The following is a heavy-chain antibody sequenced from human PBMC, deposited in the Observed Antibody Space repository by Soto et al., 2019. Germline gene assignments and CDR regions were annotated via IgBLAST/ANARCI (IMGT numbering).Heavy chain of an antibody. CDR2: IYYCGST. J-gene: IGHJ3*02. Sequence: QVQLQESCPGLVKPSQTRSLTCTVSGGSISSGGYDWSWSRQHPGKGLEWIGYIYYCGSTYYNPSLESRVTISVITSKNQCSLKLSSVTAADRAVYYCEIRVYSGYDSLDAFDIWGQGTMVTVSS. CDR1: GGSISSGGYD. D-gene: IGHD5-12*01. CDR3: EIRVYSGYDSLDAFDI. V-gene: IGHV4-31*03.